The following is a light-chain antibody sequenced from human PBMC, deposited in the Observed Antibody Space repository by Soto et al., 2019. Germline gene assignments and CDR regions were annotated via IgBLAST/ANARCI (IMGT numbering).Light chain of an antibody. CDR2: GNS. CDR1: SSNIGAGYD. CDR3: QSYDGSLSYV. J-gene: IGLJ1*01. Sequence: QAVVTQPPSVSGAPGQRVTISCTGSSSNIGAGYDVHWYQQLPGTAPKLLIYGNSNRPSGVPDRFSGSKSGTSASLAITGLQAEDEADDYCQSYDGSLSYVFGAGTKLTVL. V-gene: IGLV1-40*01.